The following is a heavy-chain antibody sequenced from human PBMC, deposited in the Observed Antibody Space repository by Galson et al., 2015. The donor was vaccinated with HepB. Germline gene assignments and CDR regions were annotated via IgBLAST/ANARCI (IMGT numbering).Heavy chain of an antibody. CDR3: AKVEDYYGSGSYLRYFDY. D-gene: IGHD3-10*01. Sequence: SLRLSCAASGFTFSSYAMSWVRQAPGKGLEWVSAISGSGGSTYYADSVKGRFTISRDNSKNTLYLQMNSLRAEDTAVYYCAKVEDYYGSGSYLRYFDYWGQGTLVTVSS. CDR1: GFTFSSYA. V-gene: IGHV3-23*01. J-gene: IGHJ4*02. CDR2: ISGSGGST.